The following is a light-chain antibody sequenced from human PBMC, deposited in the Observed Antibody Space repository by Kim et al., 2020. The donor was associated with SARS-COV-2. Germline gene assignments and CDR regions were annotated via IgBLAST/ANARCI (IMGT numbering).Light chain of an antibody. CDR3: VQGTHWPPWT. CDR1: QSLVHSDGNTY. Sequence: VVVTQSPLSLPVSLGQPASISCRSSQSLVHSDGNTYLNWFQQRPGQSPRRLIYKVSNRDSGVPDRFSGSGSGTDFTLKISRVEAEDVGIYYCVQGTHWPPWTFGQGTKVDIK. J-gene: IGKJ1*01. CDR2: KVS. V-gene: IGKV2-30*02.